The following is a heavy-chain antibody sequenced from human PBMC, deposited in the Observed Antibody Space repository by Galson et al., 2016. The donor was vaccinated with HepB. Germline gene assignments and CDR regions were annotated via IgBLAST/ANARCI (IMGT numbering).Heavy chain of an antibody. J-gene: IGHJ4*02. Sequence: SVKVSCKASGYTFTTYSITWVRQAPGQGPECMGWISPYDGRTNYAQMVQGRVTMTTATATGTIYMQLRGLRSDDTAVYYCAGADSLTSSPSLDYWGQGTLVTVSS. CDR1: GYTFTTYS. D-gene: IGHD6-13*01. CDR2: ISPYDGRT. CDR3: AGADSLTSSPSLDY. V-gene: IGHV1-18*01.